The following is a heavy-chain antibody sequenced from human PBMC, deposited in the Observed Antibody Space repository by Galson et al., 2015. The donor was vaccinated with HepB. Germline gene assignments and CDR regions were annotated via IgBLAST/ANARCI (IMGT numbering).Heavy chain of an antibody. Sequence: SLRLSCAASGFTFSSYGMHWVRQAPGKGLEWVAVIWYDGSNKYYADSVKGRFTISRDNSKNTLYLQMNSLRAEDTAVYYCAGEASSSAIRWSGNFPYYFDYWGQGTLVTVSS. CDR3: AGEASSSAIRWSGNFPYYFDY. J-gene: IGHJ4*02. V-gene: IGHV3-33*08. D-gene: IGHD3-3*01. CDR2: IWYDGSNK. CDR1: GFTFSSYG.